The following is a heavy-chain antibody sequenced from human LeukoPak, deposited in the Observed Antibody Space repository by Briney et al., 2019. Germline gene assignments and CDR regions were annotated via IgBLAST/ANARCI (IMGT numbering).Heavy chain of an antibody. Sequence: QAGGSLRLSCAASGFTFSSYAMSWVRQAPGKGLEWVSAISGSGGSTYYADSVKGRFTISRDNSKNTLYLQMNSLRAEDTAVYYCAKDMSDAYCSSTSCWRIYYYYGMDVWGQGTTVTVSS. J-gene: IGHJ6*02. CDR1: GFTFSSYA. V-gene: IGHV3-23*01. CDR2: ISGSGGST. D-gene: IGHD2-2*01. CDR3: AKDMSDAYCSSTSCWRIYYYYGMDV.